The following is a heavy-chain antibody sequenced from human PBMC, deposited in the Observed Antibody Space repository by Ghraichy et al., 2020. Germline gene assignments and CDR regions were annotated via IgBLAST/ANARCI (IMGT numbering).Heavy chain of an antibody. CDR1: GFTFGNFG. CDR3: AKEGSTGTNYLYDS. V-gene: IGHV3-30*18. CDR2: VSFHGTVQ. Sequence: GGSLRLSCAASGFTFGNFGMHWVRQAPGKGLDWVAVVSFHGTVQYYADSVKGRFTISRDNSKNMLYLEMNSLITEDTGVYYCAKEGSTGTNYLYDSWGQGTLVTVAS. D-gene: IGHD4/OR15-4a*01. J-gene: IGHJ4*02.